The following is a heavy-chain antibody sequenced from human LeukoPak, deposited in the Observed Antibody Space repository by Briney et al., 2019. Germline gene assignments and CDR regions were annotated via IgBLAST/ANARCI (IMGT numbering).Heavy chain of an antibody. CDR3: ARDVRVRYFDWLFVY. D-gene: IGHD3-9*01. Sequence: ASVKVSCKASGYTFTSYAMHWVRQAPGQRLEWMGWINAGNGNTKYSQKFQGRVTITRDTSVSTAYMELSSLRSEDTAVYYCARDVRVRYFDWLFVYWGQGTLVTVSS. J-gene: IGHJ4*02. CDR2: INAGNGNT. V-gene: IGHV1-3*01. CDR1: GYTFTSYA.